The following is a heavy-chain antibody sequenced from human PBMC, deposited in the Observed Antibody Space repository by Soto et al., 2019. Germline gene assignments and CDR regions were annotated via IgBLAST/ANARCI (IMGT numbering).Heavy chain of an antibody. CDR2: IYYSGST. J-gene: IGHJ5*02. CDR3: ARSYDYSNYVVSWFDP. V-gene: IGHV4-31*03. D-gene: IGHD4-4*01. CDR1: GGSISSGGYY. Sequence: KQSQTLSLTCTVSGGSISSGGYYWSWIRQHPGQGLEWIGYIYYSGSTYYNPSLKSRVTISVDTSKNQFSLKLSSVTAADTAVYYCARSYDYSNYVVSWFDPWGQGTLVTVSS.